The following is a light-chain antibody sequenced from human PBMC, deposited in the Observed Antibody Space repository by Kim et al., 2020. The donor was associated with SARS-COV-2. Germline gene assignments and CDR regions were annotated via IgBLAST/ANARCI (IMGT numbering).Light chain of an antibody. CDR3: QQYYSTPPS. CDR2: WAS. J-gene: IGKJ2*03. Sequence: ERATLNCKSSQTVLYNSNNKNYLAWYQQKPGPAPKLLIYWASIRESGVSDRFSGSGSETDFTLTISSLQAEDVAVYYCQQYYSTPPSFGQGTKLEIK. CDR1: QTVLYNSNNKNY. V-gene: IGKV4-1*01.